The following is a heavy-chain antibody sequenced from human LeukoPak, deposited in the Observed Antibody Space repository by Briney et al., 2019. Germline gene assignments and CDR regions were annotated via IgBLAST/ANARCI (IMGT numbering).Heavy chain of an antibody. D-gene: IGHD6-19*01. CDR1: GYSISNDYY. Sequence: PSETLSLTCVVSGYSISNDYYWGWIRQPPGKGLEWIGRIYTSGSTNYNPSLKSRVTISVDKSKNQFSLKLSSVTAADTAVYYCARGYSSGWYSPLLDWFDPWGQGTLVTVSS. CDR3: ARGYSSGWYSPLLDWFDP. V-gene: IGHV4-38-2*01. J-gene: IGHJ5*02. CDR2: IYTSGST.